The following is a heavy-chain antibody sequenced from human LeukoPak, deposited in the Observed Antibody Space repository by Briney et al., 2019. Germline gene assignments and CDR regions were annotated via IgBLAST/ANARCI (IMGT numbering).Heavy chain of an antibody. Sequence: SQTLSLTCAISMDSVSSNSAAWNWIRQSRSGGLELLGWTYYRSKWYNDYAVSVKSRITINPDTSKNQFSLQLNSVTPEDTAVYYCARENYEYYDFWSGYYTDSNWFDPWGQGTQVTVSS. J-gene: IGHJ5*02. CDR1: MDSVSSNSAA. V-gene: IGHV6-1*01. D-gene: IGHD3-3*01. CDR3: ARENYEYYDFWSGYYTDSNWFDP. CDR2: TYYRSKWYN.